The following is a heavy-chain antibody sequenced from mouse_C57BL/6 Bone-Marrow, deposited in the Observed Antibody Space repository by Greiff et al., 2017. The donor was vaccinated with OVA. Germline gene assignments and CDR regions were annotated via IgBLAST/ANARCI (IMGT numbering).Heavy chain of an antibody. V-gene: IGHV1-42*01. J-gene: IGHJ2*01. CDR3: ARVDYGCDGGYFDY. CDR1: GYSFTGYY. D-gene: IGHD2-2*01. CDR2: INPSTGGT. Sequence: VQLQQSGPELVKPGASVKISCKASGYSFTGYYMNWVKQSPEKSLEWIGEINPSTGGTTYIQKFKAKATLTSDTSSSTAYMQVSSLTSEDSAIYFCARVDYGCDGGYFDYWGQGTTLTVSS.